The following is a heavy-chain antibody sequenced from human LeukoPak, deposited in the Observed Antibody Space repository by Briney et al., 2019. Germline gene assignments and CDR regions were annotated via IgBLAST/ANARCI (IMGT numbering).Heavy chain of an antibody. J-gene: IGHJ4*02. V-gene: IGHV3-30*03. CDR2: ISYDGSNK. CDR3: ASGGHFDY. Sequence: GGSLRLSCAASGFTFSSYGMHWVRQAPGKGLEWVAVISYDGSNKYYADSVKGRFTISKDNSKNTLYLQMNSLGAEDTAVYYCASGGHFDYWGQGTLVTVSS. CDR1: GFTFSSYG.